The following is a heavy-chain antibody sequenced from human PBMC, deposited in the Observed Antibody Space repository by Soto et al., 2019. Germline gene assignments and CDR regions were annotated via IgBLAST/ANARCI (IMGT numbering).Heavy chain of an antibody. CDR1: GFTFSSYG. CDR2: ISYDGSNK. D-gene: IGHD3-10*01. J-gene: IGHJ5*02. Sequence: GGSLRLSCADSGFTFSSYGMRWVRQAPGKGLEWVAVISYDGSNKYYADSVKGRFTISRDNSKNTLYLQMNSLRAEDTAVYYCAKPKAGSVSYITNWFDPWGQGTLVTVSS. V-gene: IGHV3-30*18. CDR3: AKPKAGSVSYITNWFDP.